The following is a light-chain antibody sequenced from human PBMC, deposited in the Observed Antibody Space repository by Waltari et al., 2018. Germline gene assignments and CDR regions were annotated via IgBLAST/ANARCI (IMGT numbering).Light chain of an antibody. V-gene: IGKV4-1*01. CDR1: PSVLYSSKNKNY. CDR3: QQYYSTPPT. CDR2: WAS. J-gene: IGKJ1*01. Sequence: DIVMTQSLDSLAVSLGERATINCKSSPSVLYSSKNKNYLAWFQQKPGQPPKLLLYWASTRESGVPDRFSGSGSGTDFTLTISTLQAEDVAVYYCQQYYSTPPTFGQGTKVEIK.